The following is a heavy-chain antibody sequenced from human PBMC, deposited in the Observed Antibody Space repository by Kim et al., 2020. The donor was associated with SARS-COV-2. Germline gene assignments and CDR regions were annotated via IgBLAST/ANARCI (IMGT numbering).Heavy chain of an antibody. V-gene: IGHV4-34*01. Sequence: SETLSLTCAVYGGSFSGYYWSWIRQPPGKGLEWIGEINHSGSTNYNPSLKSRVTISVDTSKNQFSLKLSSVTAADTAVYYCARGIVVVVAATPDWFDPWGQGTLVTVSS. CDR2: INHSGST. D-gene: IGHD2-15*01. CDR1: GGSFSGYY. CDR3: ARGIVVVVAATPDWFDP. J-gene: IGHJ5*02.